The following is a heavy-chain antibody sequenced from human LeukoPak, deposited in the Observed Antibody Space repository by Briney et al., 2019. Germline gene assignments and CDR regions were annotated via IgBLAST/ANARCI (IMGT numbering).Heavy chain of an antibody. CDR1: GGSISSGDYY. V-gene: IGHV4-30-4*01. CDR3: ARGGTVRNGMDV. CDR2: IYYSGST. J-gene: IGHJ6*02. D-gene: IGHD1-26*01. Sequence: SQTLSLTCTVSGGSISSGDYYWGWIRQPPGKGLEWIGYIYYSGSTYYNPSLKSRVTISVDTSKNQFSLKLSSVTAADTAVYYCARGGTVRNGMDVWGQGTTVTVSS.